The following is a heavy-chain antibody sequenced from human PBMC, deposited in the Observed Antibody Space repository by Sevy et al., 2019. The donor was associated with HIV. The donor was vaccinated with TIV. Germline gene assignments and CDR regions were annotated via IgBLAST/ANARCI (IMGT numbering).Heavy chain of an antibody. V-gene: IGHV3-23*01. D-gene: IGHD2-21*01. CDR1: GFTFSAYA. CDR2: IRGTGDTA. J-gene: IGHJ4*02. CDR3: ARQHYSYFYYFDD. Sequence: GGSLRLSCEASGFTFSAYAISWLRQAPGKGLEFVSIIRGTGDTAYYADSVKGRFTISRDNSKNTVFLQMNSLGAEDTAHYYCARQHYSYFYYFDDWGQGTPVTVSS.